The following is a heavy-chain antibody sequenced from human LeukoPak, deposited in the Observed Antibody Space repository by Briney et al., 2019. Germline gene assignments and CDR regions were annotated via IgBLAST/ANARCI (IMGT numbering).Heavy chain of an antibody. CDR3: ARAAGSSWGEFDY. D-gene: IGHD6-13*01. CDR2: ISSSSSYI. V-gene: IGHV3-21*01. CDR1: GFTFSSYS. J-gene: IGHJ4*02. Sequence: GSLRPSCAASGFTFSSYSMNWVRQAPGKGLEWVSSISSSSSYIYYADSVKGRFTISRDNAKNSLYLQMNSLRAEDTAVYYCARAAGSSWGEFDYWGQGTLVTVSS.